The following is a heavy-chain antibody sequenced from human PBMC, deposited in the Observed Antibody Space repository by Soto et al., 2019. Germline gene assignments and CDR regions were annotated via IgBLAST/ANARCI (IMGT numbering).Heavy chain of an antibody. V-gene: IGHV3-66*01. CDR3: ARYYYDSSGYFDY. CDR2: IYSGGST. D-gene: IGHD3-22*01. J-gene: IGHJ4*02. Sequence: PGGSLRLSCAAPGFIVSSHYLSWVRQAPGKGLDWVSLIYSGGSTYYADSVKGRFTISRDNSKNTLYLQMNSLRAEDTAVYYCARYYYDSSGYFDYWGQGTLVTVSS. CDR1: GFIVSSHY.